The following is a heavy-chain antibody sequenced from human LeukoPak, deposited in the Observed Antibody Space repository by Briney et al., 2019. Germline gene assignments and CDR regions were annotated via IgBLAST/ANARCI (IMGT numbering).Heavy chain of an antibody. Sequence: ASVKVSCKASGYTFTAYYMHWVRQAPGQGLEWMRWINLNSGGTNSAQKFQGRVTMTRDTSISAAYMELSRLGSDDTAVYYCARVAGGDWYYFDFWGQGTLVTVSS. CDR1: GYTFTAYY. CDR3: ARVAGGDWYYFDF. V-gene: IGHV1-2*02. D-gene: IGHD2-21*02. J-gene: IGHJ4*02. CDR2: INLNSGGT.